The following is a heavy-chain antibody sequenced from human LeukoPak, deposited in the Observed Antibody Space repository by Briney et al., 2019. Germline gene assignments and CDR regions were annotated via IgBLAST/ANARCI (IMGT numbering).Heavy chain of an antibody. J-gene: IGHJ6*03. V-gene: IGHV4-34*01. CDR2: INHSGST. CDR3: ARGGGYTPYFYYYYYYMDV. CDR1: GGSFSGYY. Sequence: PSETLSLTCAVYGGSFSGYYWSWICQPPGKGLEWIGEINHSGSTNYNPSLKSRVTISVDTSKNQFSLKLSSVTAADTAVYYCARGGGYTPYFYYYYYYMDVWGKGTTVTVSS. D-gene: IGHD5-24*01.